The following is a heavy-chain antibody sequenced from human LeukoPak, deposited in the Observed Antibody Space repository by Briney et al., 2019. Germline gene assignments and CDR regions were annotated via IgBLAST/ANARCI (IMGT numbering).Heavy chain of an antibody. CDR1: GGTFTSYA. V-gene: IGHV1-69*01. D-gene: IGHD2-2*02. CDR3: ARVLVVPAAISLDYYYYYMDV. J-gene: IGHJ6*03. CDR2: IIPIFGTA. Sequence: GSSVKVSCKASGGTFTSYAISWVRQAPGQGLDWMGGIIPIFGTANYAQKFQGRVTITADESTSTAYMELSSLRSEDTAVYYCARVLVVPAAISLDYYYYYMDVWGKGTTVTVSS.